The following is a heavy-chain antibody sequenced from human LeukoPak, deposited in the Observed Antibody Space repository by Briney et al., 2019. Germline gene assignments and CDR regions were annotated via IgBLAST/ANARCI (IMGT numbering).Heavy chain of an antibody. D-gene: IGHD3-22*01. Sequence: SVKVSCKASGGTFSSYALSWVRQAPGQGLEWIGGITPILGIANYAQDLQGRVTITADKSTNTAYMELSSLRSEDTAVYYCASQDSSGYYLIDYWGQGTLVTVSS. CDR2: ITPILGIA. CDR1: GGTFSSYA. J-gene: IGHJ4*02. V-gene: IGHV1-69*10. CDR3: ASQDSSGYYLIDY.